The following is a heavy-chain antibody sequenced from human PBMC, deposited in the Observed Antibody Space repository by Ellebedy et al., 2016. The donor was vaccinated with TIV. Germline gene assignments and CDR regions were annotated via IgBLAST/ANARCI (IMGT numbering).Heavy chain of an antibody. V-gene: IGHV3-48*03. CDR3: ARNWDPL. CDR2: ISSSGNSI. CDR1: GFTFSSHE. J-gene: IGHJ4*02. D-gene: IGHD1-26*01. Sequence: PGGSLRLSCAASGFTFSSHEMNWVRQAPGKGLEWVSYISSSGNSIYNADSVKGRFTIFRNNDKNSLYLQINSLRAEDTAVYYCARNWDPLWGQGTLVTVSS.